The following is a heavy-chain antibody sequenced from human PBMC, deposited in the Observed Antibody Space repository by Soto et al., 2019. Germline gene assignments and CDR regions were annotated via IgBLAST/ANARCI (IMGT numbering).Heavy chain of an antibody. J-gene: IGHJ4*02. CDR3: ATDSNYDVSNSF. CDR1: GGTLNNYA. Sequence: GASVKVSCKASGGTLNNYAINRVRQAPGQGPEWMGGILPVSAPPDYAQKFQGRVSITADHSTSTVYMELSRLKSDDTAVYFCATDSNYDVSNSFWGQGTLVTVSS. D-gene: IGHD3-3*01. CDR2: ILPVSAPP. V-gene: IGHV1-69*13.